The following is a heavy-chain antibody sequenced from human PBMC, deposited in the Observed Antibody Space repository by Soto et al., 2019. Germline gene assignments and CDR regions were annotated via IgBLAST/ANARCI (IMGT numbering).Heavy chain of an antibody. Sequence: PSETLSLTCTVSGGSISSGGYYWSWIRQHPGKGLEWIGYIYYSGSTYYNPSLKSRVTISVDTSKNLFSLKLSSVTAADTAVYYCARAPSGRQRSQTGTFDYWGQGCLVTVSS. J-gene: IGHJ4*02. V-gene: IGHV4-31*03. CDR3: ARAPSGRQRSQTGTFDY. D-gene: IGHD3-10*01. CDR2: IYYSGST. CDR1: GGSISSGGYY.